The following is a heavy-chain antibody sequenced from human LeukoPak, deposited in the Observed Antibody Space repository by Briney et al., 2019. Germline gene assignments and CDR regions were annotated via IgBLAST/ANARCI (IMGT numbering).Heavy chain of an antibody. J-gene: IGHJ4*02. CDR3: ARDHYDSSGYSDY. V-gene: IGHV1-2*02. Sequence: ASVKVPCKASGYTFTGYYMHWVRQAPGQGLEWMGWINPNSGGTNYAQKFQGRVTMTRDTSISTAYMELSRLRSDDTAVYYCARDHYDSSGYSDYWGQGTLVTVSS. CDR1: GYTFTGYY. CDR2: INPNSGGT. D-gene: IGHD3-22*01.